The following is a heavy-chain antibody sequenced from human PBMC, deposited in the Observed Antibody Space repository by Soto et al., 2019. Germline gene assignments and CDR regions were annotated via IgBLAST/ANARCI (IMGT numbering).Heavy chain of an antibody. V-gene: IGHV4-61*01. CDR1: GGSVSSGSYY. CDR3: ASVGGYCSGGSCYGSFGY. CDR2: IYYSGST. J-gene: IGHJ4*02. Sequence: PSETLSLTCTVSGGSVSSGSYYWSWIRQPPGKGLEWIGYIYYSGSTNYNPSLKSRVTISVDTSKNQFSLKLSSVTAADTAVYYCASVGGYCSGGSCYGSFGYWGQGTLVTVSS. D-gene: IGHD2-15*01.